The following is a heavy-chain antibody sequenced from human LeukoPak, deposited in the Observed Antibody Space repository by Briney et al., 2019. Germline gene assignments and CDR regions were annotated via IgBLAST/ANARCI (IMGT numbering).Heavy chain of an antibody. D-gene: IGHD3-9*01. CDR3: ARDDGRYFDRLGHDAFDI. V-gene: IGHV1-2*02. CDR1: GYTFTGYY. Sequence: ASVKVSCKASGYTFTGYYIHWVRQAPGQGLEWMGWINPNNGDTNFAQKFQGRVTMTRDTSISTVYMELSRLRSEDTAVYYCARDDGRYFDRLGHDAFDIWGQGTLVTVSS. J-gene: IGHJ3*02. CDR2: INPNNGDT.